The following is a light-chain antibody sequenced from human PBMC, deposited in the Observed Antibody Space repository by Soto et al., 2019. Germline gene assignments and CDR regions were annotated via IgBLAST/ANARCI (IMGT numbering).Light chain of an antibody. V-gene: IGKV1-27*01. J-gene: IGKJ5*01. CDR3: QQYNTVPAT. CDR2: SAS. CDR1: QGIGNS. Sequence: DIQMTQSPSSLSASVGDRVTITCRASQGIGNSLAWYQQKPGTVPKLLIYSASSLQSGVPSRFSGSGSGTDFTLTISSLHPEDVAAYYCQQYNTVPATFGQGTRLEIK.